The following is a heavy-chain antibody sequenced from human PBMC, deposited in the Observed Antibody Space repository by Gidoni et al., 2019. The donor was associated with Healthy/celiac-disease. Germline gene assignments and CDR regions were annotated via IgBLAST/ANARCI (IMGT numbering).Heavy chain of an antibody. V-gene: IGHV1-69*01. CDR2: IIPIFGTA. CDR3: ARGGIVVVPAAIPVRYYYGMDV. Sequence: QVQLVQSGAEVKKPGSSVKVSCKASGGTFSSYAISWVRQAPGHGLEWMGGIIPIFGTANYAQKFQGRVTITADESTSTAYMELSSLRSEDTAVYYCARGGIVVVPAAIPVRYYYGMDVWGQGTTVTVSS. D-gene: IGHD2-2*01. J-gene: IGHJ6*02. CDR1: GGTFSSYA.